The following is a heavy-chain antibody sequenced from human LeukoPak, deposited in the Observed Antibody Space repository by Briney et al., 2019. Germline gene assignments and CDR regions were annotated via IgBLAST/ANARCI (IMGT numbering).Heavy chain of an antibody. V-gene: IGHV3-23*01. D-gene: IGHD3-22*01. CDR2: ISGSGGST. CDR1: GFTFSSYA. J-gene: IGHJ4*02. Sequence: GGSLTLSCAASGFTFSSYAMSWVRQAPGEGLEWVSAISGSGGSTYYADSVEGRFTISRDNPKNPLCRQMNSLRAEDTAVYYCAKNTEDSSCYYYPHPSYYFDYWGQGTLVTVSS. CDR3: AKNTEDSSCYYYPHPSYYFDY.